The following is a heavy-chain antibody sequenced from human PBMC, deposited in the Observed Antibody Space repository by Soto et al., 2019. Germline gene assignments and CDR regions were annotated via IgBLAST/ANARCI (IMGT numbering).Heavy chain of an antibody. Sequence: PSQTLSLTCAISGDSVSSNSAAWNWIRQSPSRGLEWLGRTYYRSKWYNDYAVSVKSRITINPDTSKNQFSLQLNSVTPEDTAVYYCARVGIGGMAAYYYYYGMDVWGQGTTVTVSS. CDR3: ARVGIGGMAAYYYYYGMDV. D-gene: IGHD3-16*01. CDR1: GDSVSSNSAA. CDR2: TYYRSKWYN. V-gene: IGHV6-1*01. J-gene: IGHJ6*02.